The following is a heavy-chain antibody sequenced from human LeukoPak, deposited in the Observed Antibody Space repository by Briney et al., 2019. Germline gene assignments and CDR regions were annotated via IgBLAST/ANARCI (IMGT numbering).Heavy chain of an antibody. CDR3: STDGGYSSGWYNY. CDR2: IKSKTEGGTI. D-gene: IGHD6-19*01. V-gene: IGHV3-15*01. J-gene: IGHJ4*02. CDR1: GFTFSSYS. Sequence: GGSLRLSCAASGFTFSSYSMNWVRQAPGKGLEWVGRIKSKTEGGTIDYAAPVKGRFTISRDDSKNMVYLQMNSLKTEDTAVYYCSTDGGYSSGWYNYWGQGILVTVSS.